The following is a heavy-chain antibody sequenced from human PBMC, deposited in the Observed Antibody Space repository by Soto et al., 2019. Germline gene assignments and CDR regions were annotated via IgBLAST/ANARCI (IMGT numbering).Heavy chain of an antibody. V-gene: IGHV1-69*18. J-gene: IGHJ3*02. CDR2: IMTIFGTA. Sequence: QVQLVQSGAEVKKPGSSVKVSYKASGDTFSTYAITWVRQAPGQGLEWMGRIMTIFGTANYAQKLQGRVTFTADESTNTAYMELSSLRFEDTALYYCARIKKSGSPRDDAFDIWGQGTMVTVSS. CDR3: ARIKKSGSPRDDAFDI. CDR1: GDTFSTYA. D-gene: IGHD3-22*01.